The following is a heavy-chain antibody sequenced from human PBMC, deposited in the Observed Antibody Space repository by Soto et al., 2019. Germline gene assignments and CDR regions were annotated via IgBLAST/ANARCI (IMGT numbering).Heavy chain of an antibody. CDR1: GGTFSSYA. Sequence: QVQLVQSGAEVKKPGSSVKVSCKASGGTFSSYAISWVRQAPGQGLEWMGGIIPIFGTANYAQKFRGRVTITADESTSTAYMELSSLRSEDTAVYYCARISETSCPTCYYYYGMDVWGQGTTVTVSS. CDR3: ARISETSCPTCYYYYGMDV. J-gene: IGHJ6*02. CDR2: IIPIFGTA. D-gene: IGHD2-2*01. V-gene: IGHV1-69*01.